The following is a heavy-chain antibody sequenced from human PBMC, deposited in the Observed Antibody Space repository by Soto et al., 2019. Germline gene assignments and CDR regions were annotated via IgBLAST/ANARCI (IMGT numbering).Heavy chain of an antibody. CDR3: PRVSYYRSRSYYYGMDV. D-gene: IGHD3-10*01. V-gene: IGHV4-34*01. CDR2: INHSGST. J-gene: IGHJ6*02. Sequence: SETLSLTCAVYGGSFSGYYWSWIRQPPGKGLEWIGEINHSGSTNYNPSLMSRFTISVATSKNHFSLQLRSVPAADTAVYSCPRVSYYRSRSYYYGMDVWAQATTVTFSS. CDR1: GGSFSGYY.